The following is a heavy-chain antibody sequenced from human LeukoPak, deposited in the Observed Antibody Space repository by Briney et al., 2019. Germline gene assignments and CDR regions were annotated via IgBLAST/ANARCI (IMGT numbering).Heavy chain of an antibody. D-gene: IGHD3-22*01. CDR3: ARRRTHYYDSSGYYY. CDR1: GGSFSGYY. J-gene: IGHJ4*02. V-gene: IGHV4-34*01. Sequence: PSETLSLTCAVYGGSFSGYYWSWLRQPPGKGLEWIGEINHSGSTNYNPSLKSRVTISVDTSKNQFSLKLSSVTAADTAVYYCARRRTHYYDSSGYYYWGQGTLVTVSS. CDR2: INHSGST.